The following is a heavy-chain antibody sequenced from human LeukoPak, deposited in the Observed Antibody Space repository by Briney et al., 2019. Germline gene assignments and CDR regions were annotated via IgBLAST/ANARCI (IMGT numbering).Heavy chain of an antibody. J-gene: IGHJ4*02. D-gene: IGHD2-2*01. Sequence: GGSLRLSCAASGFTFSNYAMSWVRQAPGRRLEWVSAINAGDFSTYYADSVKGRFTISRDNSKNTLYLQMNSLRAEDTAVYYCAKYGGYCSSTSCQRGSYYFDYWGQGTLVTVSS. CDR2: INAGDFST. CDR1: GFTFSNYA. CDR3: AKYGGYCSSTSCQRGSYYFDY. V-gene: IGHV3-23*01.